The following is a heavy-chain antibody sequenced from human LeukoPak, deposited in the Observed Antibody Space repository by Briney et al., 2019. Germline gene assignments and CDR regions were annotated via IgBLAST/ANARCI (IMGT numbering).Heavy chain of an antibody. CDR3: ARDAGGGEPAVAAKGHYYYGMDV. CDR1: GFTFSSYW. J-gene: IGHJ6*02. V-gene: IGHV3-74*01. Sequence: GGSLRLSCVASGFTFSSYWMHWVRQAPGKGLVWVSRINSDGSSTSYADSVKGRFTISRDNAKNTLYLQMNSLRAEDTAVYYCARDAGGGEPAVAAKGHYYYGMDVWGQGTTVTVSS. CDR2: INSDGSST. D-gene: IGHD6-19*01.